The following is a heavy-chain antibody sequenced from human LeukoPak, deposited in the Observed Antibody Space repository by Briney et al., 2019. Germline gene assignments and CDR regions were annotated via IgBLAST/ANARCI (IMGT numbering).Heavy chain of an antibody. D-gene: IGHD2-2*03. CDR1: GYDFTGHY. Sequence: ASVKVSCKASGYDFTGHYAHWVRQAPGQGLEWMGWIDPRSGGTIYTQKFQGRVTMTRDTAISTAYMELRRLKSDDTAVYYCAREVLVYGLDVWGNGTAVAVSA. CDR2: IDPRSGGT. CDR3: AREVLVYGLDV. V-gene: IGHV1-2*02. J-gene: IGHJ6*04.